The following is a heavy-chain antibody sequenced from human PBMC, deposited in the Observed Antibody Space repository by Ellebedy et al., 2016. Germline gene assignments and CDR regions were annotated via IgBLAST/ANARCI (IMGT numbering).Heavy chain of an antibody. CDR1: GFSFSNYD. Sequence: GGSLRLSXAASGFSFSNYDINWVRRAPGKGLEWVSAISSYTTYYADSVRGRFTISRDNSKNTLFLQLSSLRVEDTAVYYCAIRLADNSVYWGQGTLVTVSS. J-gene: IGHJ4*02. CDR3: AIRLADNSVY. V-gene: IGHV3-23*01. D-gene: IGHD4-11*01. CDR2: ISSYTT.